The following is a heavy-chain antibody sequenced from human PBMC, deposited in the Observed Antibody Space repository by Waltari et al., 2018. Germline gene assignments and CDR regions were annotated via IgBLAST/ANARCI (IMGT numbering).Heavy chain of an antibody. CDR1: GGSISSGGYY. V-gene: IGHV4-31*03. CDR2: IYYSGST. D-gene: IGHD6-6*01. Sequence: QVQLQESGPGLVKPSQTLSLTCTVSGGSISSGGYYWSWIRQPPGKGLEWIGYIYYSGSTDYNPSLKSRVTISVDTSKNQFSLKLSSVTAADTAVYYCARLGAARRSNYYFDYWGQGTLVTVSS. CDR3: ARLGAARRSNYYFDY. J-gene: IGHJ4*02.